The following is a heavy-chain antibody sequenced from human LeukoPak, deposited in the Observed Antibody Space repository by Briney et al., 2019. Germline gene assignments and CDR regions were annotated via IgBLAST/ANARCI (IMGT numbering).Heavy chain of an antibody. CDR1: GFTFSSYA. CDR2: ISYDGSNK. CDR3: ARDRSSSWPIDY. D-gene: IGHD6-13*01. Sequence: GGSLRLSCAASGFTFSSYAMHWVRQAPGKGLEWVAVISYDGSNKYYADSVKGRFTISRDNSKNTLYLQMNSLRAEDTAVYYCARDRSSSWPIDYWGQGTLVTVSS. V-gene: IGHV3-30-3*01. J-gene: IGHJ4*02.